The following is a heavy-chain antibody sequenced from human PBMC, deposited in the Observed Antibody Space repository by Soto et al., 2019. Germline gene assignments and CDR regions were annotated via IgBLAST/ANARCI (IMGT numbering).Heavy chain of an antibody. CDR1: GFTFGSYA. D-gene: IGHD6-19*01. Sequence: GGSLRLSCEASGFTFGSYAMTWVRQAPGKGLEWVSGISSSGGGTDYAASVKGRFTVSRDNSKNTLYVQMNSLREEDTAVYYCAKAPQWLVRGIFDYWGQGTLVTVSS. V-gene: IGHV3-23*01. J-gene: IGHJ4*02. CDR2: ISSSGGGT. CDR3: AKAPQWLVRGIFDY.